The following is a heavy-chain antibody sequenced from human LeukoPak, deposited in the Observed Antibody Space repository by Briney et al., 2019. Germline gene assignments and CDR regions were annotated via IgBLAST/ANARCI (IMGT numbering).Heavy chain of an antibody. CDR3: ARDHGSWYALDY. V-gene: IGHV3-21*01. CDR1: GFTFSSYS. D-gene: IGHD6-13*01. CDR2: ISSSSSYI. Sequence: NPGGSLRLSCAASGFTFSSYSMNWVRQAPGKGLEWVSSISSSSSYIYYADSVKGRFTISRDNAKNSLYLQMNSLRAEDTAVYYCARDHGSWYALDYWGQGTLVTVSS. J-gene: IGHJ4*02.